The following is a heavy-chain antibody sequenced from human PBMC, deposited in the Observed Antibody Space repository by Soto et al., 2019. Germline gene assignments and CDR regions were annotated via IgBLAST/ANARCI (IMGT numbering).Heavy chain of an antibody. CDR3: AKGLAMVVGWNDVHFDS. Sequence: GGSLRLSCEASGFTFNSYGMHWVRQAPGKGLEWVALISYDGSKKYYADSVKGRFTISRDNSKNTLYLQMNSLRVEDTAVYYCAKGLAMVVGWNDVHFDSWGQGTLVTVSS. D-gene: IGHD1-1*01. CDR1: GFTFNSYG. V-gene: IGHV3-30*18. CDR2: ISYDGSKK. J-gene: IGHJ4*02.